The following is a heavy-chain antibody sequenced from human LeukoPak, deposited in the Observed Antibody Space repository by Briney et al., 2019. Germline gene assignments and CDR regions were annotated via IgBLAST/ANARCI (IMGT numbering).Heavy chain of an antibody. J-gene: IGHJ4*02. D-gene: IGHD3-3*01. CDR3: ARDPPYYDFWSGYHQDY. CDR2: IYSGGST. CDR1: GFTVSSNY. V-gene: IGHV3-66*02. Sequence: GGSLRLSCAASGFTVSSNYMSWVRQAPGKGLEWVSVIYSGGSTYYADPVKGRFTISRDNSKNTLYLQMNSLRAEDTAVYYCARDPPYYDFWSGYHQDYWGQGTLVTVSS.